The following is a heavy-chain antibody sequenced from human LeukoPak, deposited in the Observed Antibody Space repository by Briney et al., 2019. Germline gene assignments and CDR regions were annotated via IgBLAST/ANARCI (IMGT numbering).Heavy chain of an antibody. J-gene: IGHJ6*02. Sequence: GGSLRLSCAASGFTFSSYSMNWVRQAPGEGLEWVSYISSSSSTIYYADSVKGRFTISRDNAKNSLYLQMNSLRAEDTAVYYCARDTSFYDSSGPYGMDVWGQGTTVTVSS. CDR1: GFTFSSYS. V-gene: IGHV3-48*04. D-gene: IGHD3-22*01. CDR2: ISSSSSTI. CDR3: ARDTSFYDSSGPYGMDV.